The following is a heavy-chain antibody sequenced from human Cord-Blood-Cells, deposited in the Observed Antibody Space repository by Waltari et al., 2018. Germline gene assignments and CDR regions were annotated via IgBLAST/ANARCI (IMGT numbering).Heavy chain of an antibody. CDR1: GFTFSSYA. CDR3: AKEGNSGSYFDY. Sequence: EVQLLESGGGLVQPGGSLRLSCAASGFTFSSYAMSSVRQAPGNGLEWVSAMSGSGGSTYYADSVKGRFTISRDNSKNTLYLQMNSLRAEDTAVYYCAKEGNSGSYFDYWGQGTLVTVSS. D-gene: IGHD1-26*01. J-gene: IGHJ4*02. CDR2: MSGSGGST. V-gene: IGHV3-23*01.